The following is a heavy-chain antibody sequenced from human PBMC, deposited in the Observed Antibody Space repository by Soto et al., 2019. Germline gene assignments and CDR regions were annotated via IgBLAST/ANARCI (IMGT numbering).Heavy chain of an antibody. CDR3: ARDRVVVPAAYYYYGMDV. D-gene: IGHD2-2*01. CDR1: GFTFSSYW. V-gene: IGHV3-7*05. Sequence: EVQLVESGGGLVQPGGSLRLSCAASGFTFSSYWMSWVRQAPGKGLEWVANIKQDGNEKYYVDSVKGRFTISRDNAKNSLYLQMNSLRAEDTAVYYCARDRVVVPAAYYYYGMDVWGQGTTVTVSS. J-gene: IGHJ6*02. CDR2: IKQDGNEK.